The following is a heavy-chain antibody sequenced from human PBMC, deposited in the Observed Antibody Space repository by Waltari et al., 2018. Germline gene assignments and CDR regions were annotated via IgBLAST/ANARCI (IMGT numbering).Heavy chain of an antibody. V-gene: IGHV3-21*01. CDR1: GGSISSSS. Sequence: LQLQESGPGLVKPSETLSLTCTVSGGSISSSSYYWGWIRQPPGKGLEWVSSISSSSSYIYYADSVKGRFTISRDNAKNSLYLQMNSLRAEDTAVYYCASSLYYDSSGYDYWGQGTLVTVSS. CDR2: ISSSSSYI. J-gene: IGHJ4*02. D-gene: IGHD3-22*01. CDR3: ASSLYYDSSGYDY.